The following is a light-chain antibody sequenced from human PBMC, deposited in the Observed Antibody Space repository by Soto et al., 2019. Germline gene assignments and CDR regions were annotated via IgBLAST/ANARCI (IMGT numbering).Light chain of an antibody. Sequence: DIQMTQSPSVLSASVGDRVTITCRASQSIGKHLNWYQQKPGKAPKFLXYGASTLQSGVPSRFTGSGSGTDFTLTVNSLQPEDFATYYCQQSYSSPTTFGQGTRLEIK. CDR2: GAS. CDR1: QSIGKH. J-gene: IGKJ5*01. V-gene: IGKV1-39*01. CDR3: QQSYSSPTT.